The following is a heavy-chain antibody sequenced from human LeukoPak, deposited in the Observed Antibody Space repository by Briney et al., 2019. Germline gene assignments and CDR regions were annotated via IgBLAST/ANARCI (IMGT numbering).Heavy chain of an antibody. CDR2: IYRGAGGDRT. D-gene: IGHD3-22*01. J-gene: IGHJ4*02. CDR1: GFTVSSNY. V-gene: IGHV3-66*01. CDR3: ARGVGRSGSNLDY. Sequence: GGSLRLSCAASGFTVSSNYMSWVRQAPGKGLEWVSVIYRGAGGDRTYYADSVRGRFTIFRDNSKNTLYLQMNSLRAEDTAVYSCARGVGRSGSNLDYWGQGTLVTVSS.